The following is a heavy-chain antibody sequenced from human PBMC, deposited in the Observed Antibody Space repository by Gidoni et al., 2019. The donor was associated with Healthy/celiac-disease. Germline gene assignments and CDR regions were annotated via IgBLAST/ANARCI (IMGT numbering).Heavy chain of an antibody. CDR3: ARVWGSSRTYYFDY. CDR1: GGPISSSSYY. Sequence: QLQRQESGAGPVKPSEPLSLNCTVSGGPISSSSYYWGWIRPPPGKGLEWIGSIYYSGTPYYNPSLKRRVTISVDTSKNQSSLKLSSVTAADTAVYYCARVWGSSRTYYFDYWGQGTLVTVSS. D-gene: IGHD6-13*01. V-gene: IGHV4-39*01. J-gene: IGHJ4*02. CDR2: IYYSGTP.